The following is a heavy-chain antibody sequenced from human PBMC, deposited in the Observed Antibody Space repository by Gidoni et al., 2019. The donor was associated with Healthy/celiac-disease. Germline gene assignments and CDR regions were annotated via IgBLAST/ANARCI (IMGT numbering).Heavy chain of an antibody. J-gene: IGHJ4*02. CDR1: GFTFSSYS. CDR3: ARGGIAAAGVDY. D-gene: IGHD6-13*01. Sequence: EVQLVESGGGLVKPGGSLSLSCAASGFTFSSYSMNWVRQAPGKGLEWVSSISSSSRYIYYADSVKGRFTISRDNAKNSLYLQMNSLRAEDTAVYYCARGGIAAAGVDYWGQGTLVTVSS. CDR2: ISSSSRYI. V-gene: IGHV3-21*01.